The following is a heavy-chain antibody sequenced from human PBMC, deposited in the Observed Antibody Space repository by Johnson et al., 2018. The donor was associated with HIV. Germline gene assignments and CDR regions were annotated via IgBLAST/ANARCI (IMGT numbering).Heavy chain of an antibody. CDR3: ARRGYSSSGGAFDS. V-gene: IGHV3-30-3*01. J-gene: IGHJ3*02. CDR1: GFTFSSYA. CDR2: ISYDGSNK. Sequence: QMLLVESGGGVVQPGRSLRLSCAASGFTFSSYAMHWVRQAPGKGLEWVAVISYDGSNKYYADSVKGRFTISRDNSKNTLYLQMNSLRAEDTAVYYCARRGYSSSGGAFDSWGQGTMVTVSS. D-gene: IGHD6-6*01.